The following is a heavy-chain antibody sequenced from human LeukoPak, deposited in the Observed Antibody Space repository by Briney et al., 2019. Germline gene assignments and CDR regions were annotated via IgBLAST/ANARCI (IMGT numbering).Heavy chain of an antibody. Sequence: GGSLRLSCAASGFTPSNYWMQWVRQAPGKGMVWVSRIKTDGTATTYADSVEGRFTISRDNAKNTLYLEMNSLRAEDTAVYYGARSCGGGCYHKVPGDYWGRGTLVTVS. J-gene: IGHJ4*02. V-gene: IGHV3-74*03. CDR2: IKTDGTAT. CDR1: GFTPSNYW. CDR3: ARSCGGGCYHKVPGDY. D-gene: IGHD2-21*02.